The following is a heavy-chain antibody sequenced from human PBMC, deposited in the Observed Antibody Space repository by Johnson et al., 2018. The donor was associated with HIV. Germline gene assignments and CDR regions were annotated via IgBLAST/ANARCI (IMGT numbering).Heavy chain of an antibody. D-gene: IGHD3-10*01. J-gene: IGHJ3*02. V-gene: IGHV3-30*04. CDR1: GFTFRSYA. CDR3: ARIGLPYYYGSGSYSHDAFDI. CDR2: IPYDGRNK. Sequence: QVQLVESGGAVVQPGRSLRVSCAASGFTFRSYAMHWVRQAPGKGLEWVAVIPYDGRNKYYADFVKGRFIISSDNSKNTLYLQMNSLRAEETAVYYCARIGLPYYYGSGSYSHDAFDIWGQGTMVTVSS.